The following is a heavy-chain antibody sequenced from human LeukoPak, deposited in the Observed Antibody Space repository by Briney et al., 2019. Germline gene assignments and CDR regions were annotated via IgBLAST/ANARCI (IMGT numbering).Heavy chain of an antibody. CDR3: ARDVEMATISDAFDI. J-gene: IGHJ3*02. V-gene: IGHV3-7*01. CDR1: GFTFSSYW. Sequence: PGGSLRLSCAASGFTFSSYWMSWVRQAPGKGLEWVANIKQDGSEKYYVDSVKGRFTISRDNAKNSLYLQMTSLRAEDTAVYYCARDVEMATISDAFDIWGQGTMVTVSS. D-gene: IGHD5-24*01. CDR2: IKQDGSEK.